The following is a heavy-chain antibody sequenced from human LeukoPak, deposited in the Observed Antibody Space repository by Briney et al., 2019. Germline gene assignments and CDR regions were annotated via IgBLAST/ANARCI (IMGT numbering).Heavy chain of an antibody. CDR1: GGSFSGYY. D-gene: IGHD3-3*01. Sequence: SETLSLTCAVYGGSFSGYYWSWIRQPPGKGLEWIGEINHSGSTNYNPSLKSRVTISVDTSKNQFSLKLSSVTAADTAVYYCARVVGRDYDFWSGYYSHYYYMDVWGKGTTVTVSS. CDR2: INHSGST. V-gene: IGHV4-34*01. J-gene: IGHJ6*03. CDR3: ARVVGRDYDFWSGYYSHYYYMDV.